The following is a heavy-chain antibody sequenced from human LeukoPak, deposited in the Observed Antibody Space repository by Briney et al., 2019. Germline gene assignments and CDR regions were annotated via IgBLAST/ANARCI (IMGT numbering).Heavy chain of an antibody. V-gene: IGHV4-39*01. Sequence: PSETLSLTCTVSGGSISSSSYDWGWIRQPPGKGLEWIGSIYYSGSTYYNPSLKSRVTISVDTSKNQFSLKLSSVTAADTAVYYCASSVVYARFDYWGQGTLVTVSS. CDR1: GGSISSSSYD. CDR3: ASSVVYARFDY. D-gene: IGHD2-8*02. J-gene: IGHJ4*02. CDR2: IYYSGST.